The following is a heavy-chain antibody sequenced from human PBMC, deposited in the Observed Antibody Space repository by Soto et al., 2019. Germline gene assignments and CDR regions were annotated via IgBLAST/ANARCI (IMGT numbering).Heavy chain of an antibody. Sequence: QVQLVQSGAEVKKPGASVKVSCKASGYTFTSYGISWVRQAPGQGLEWMGWISAYNGNTNYAQKLQGRVTMTTDTSTSTAYMELRSLRSDDTAVYYCARVEWGLLWFGETRAIDYWGQGTLVTVSS. CDR3: ARVEWGLLWFGETRAIDY. J-gene: IGHJ4*02. V-gene: IGHV1-18*01. CDR1: GYTFTSYG. D-gene: IGHD3-10*01. CDR2: ISAYNGNT.